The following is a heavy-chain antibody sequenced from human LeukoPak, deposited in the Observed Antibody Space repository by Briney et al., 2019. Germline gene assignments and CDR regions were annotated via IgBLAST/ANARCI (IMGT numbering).Heavy chain of an antibody. V-gene: IGHV4-39*07. D-gene: IGHD4-23*01. CDR1: GGSISSGSYY. Sequence: SETLSLTCTVSGGSISSGSYYWSWIRQPAGKGLEWIRSIYHSGSTYYNPSLKSRVTISVDTSKNQFSLKLSSVTAADTAVYYCARDGVLTTVVTPIIPNFDYWGQGTLVTVSS. J-gene: IGHJ4*02. CDR3: ARDGVLTTVVTPIIPNFDY. CDR2: IYHSGST.